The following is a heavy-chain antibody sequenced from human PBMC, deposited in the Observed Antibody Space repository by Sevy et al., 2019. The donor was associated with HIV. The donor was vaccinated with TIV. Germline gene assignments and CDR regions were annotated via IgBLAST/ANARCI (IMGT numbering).Heavy chain of an antibody. CDR3: ARGPLRIAVAGIGDYYYMDV. J-gene: IGHJ6*03. CDR1: GFTFSSYG. D-gene: IGHD6-19*01. CDR2: IWYDGSNK. Sequence: GGSLRLSCAASGFTFSSYGMHWVRQAPGKGLEWVAVIWYDGSNKYYADSVKGRFTISRDNSKNTLYLQMNSLRAEDTAVYYCARGPLRIAVAGIGDYYYMDVWGKGTTVTVSS. V-gene: IGHV3-33*01.